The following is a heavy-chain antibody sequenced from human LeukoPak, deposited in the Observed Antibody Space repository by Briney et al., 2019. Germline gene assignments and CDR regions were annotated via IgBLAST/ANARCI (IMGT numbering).Heavy chain of an antibody. Sequence: ASVKVSCKASGYTFIGYYMHWVRQAPGQGLEWMGWINPNSGVTKYAQKFQGTVTITRDMSTSTAYMELSSLRSEDTAVYYCAAEKHYYGSGSAYYYYGMDVWGQGTTVTVSS. J-gene: IGHJ6*02. D-gene: IGHD3-10*01. V-gene: IGHV1-2*02. CDR3: AAEKHYYGSGSAYYYYGMDV. CDR1: GYTFIGYY. CDR2: INPNSGVT.